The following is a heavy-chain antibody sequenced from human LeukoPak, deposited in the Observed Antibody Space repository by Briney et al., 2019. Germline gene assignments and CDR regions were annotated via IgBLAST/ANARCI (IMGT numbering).Heavy chain of an antibody. V-gene: IGHV1-8*01. CDR1: GYTFTSYD. D-gene: IGHD6-19*01. CDR2: MNPNSGNT. CDR3: ARATVAGIKLRLYYYYVDV. J-gene: IGHJ6*03. Sequence: ASVKVSCKASGYTFTSYDINWVRQATGQGLEWMGWMNPNSGNTGYAQKFQGRVTMTRNTSISTAYMELSSLRSEDTAVYYCARATVAGIKLRLYYYYVDVWGKGTTVTVSS.